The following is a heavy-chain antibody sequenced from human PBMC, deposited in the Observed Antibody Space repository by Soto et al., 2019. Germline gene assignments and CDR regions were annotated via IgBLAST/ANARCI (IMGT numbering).Heavy chain of an antibody. CDR1: GFTFSSYG. J-gene: IGHJ4*02. Sequence: QVQLVESGGGVVQPGRSLRLSCAASGFTFSSYGMHWVRQAPGKGLEWVAVIWYDGSNKYYADSVKGRFTISRDNSQNTLYLQMNSLRAEDTAVYYCARDAYNSERREGCFDYWGQGTLVTVSS. CDR3: ARDAYNSERREGCFDY. CDR2: IWYDGSNK. D-gene: IGHD3-10*01. V-gene: IGHV3-33*01.